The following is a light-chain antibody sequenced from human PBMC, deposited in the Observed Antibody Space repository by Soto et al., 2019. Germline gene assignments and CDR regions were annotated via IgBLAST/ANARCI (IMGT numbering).Light chain of an antibody. Sequence: EIVLTQSPATLSLSPGERATLFCRASQSLSSFLAWFQQKPGQAPRLLIYDTSNRATDIPARFSGSGSGTDFTLTISSLEPEDFAVYFCQQRANWPLTFGGGTKVEIK. CDR3: QQRANWPLT. V-gene: IGKV3-11*01. J-gene: IGKJ4*01. CDR2: DTS. CDR1: QSLSSF.